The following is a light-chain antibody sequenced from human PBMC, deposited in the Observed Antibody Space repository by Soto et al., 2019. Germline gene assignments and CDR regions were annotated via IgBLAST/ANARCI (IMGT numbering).Light chain of an antibody. Sequence: DIVVTQSPATLSASPGERVTLSCRASQFVSSRLAWYQRRAGQVPRLLIYDTSTRAPGISARFSGSGSGTEFTLAISSLQSEVFAVYYCQEYIESPPGMFGAETTVDIK. CDR1: QFVSSR. J-gene: IGKJ4*02. V-gene: IGKV3-15*01. CDR3: QEYIESPPGM. CDR2: DTS.